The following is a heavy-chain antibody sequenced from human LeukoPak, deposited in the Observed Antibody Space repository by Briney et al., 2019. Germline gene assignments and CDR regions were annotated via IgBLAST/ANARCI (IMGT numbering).Heavy chain of an antibody. Sequence: WGTLSLTCTVSGASITSGSYYWGWIRQPGGEGLAWIWSVYYSGNTYYNSSLKSRVTLSVDLSKTRFSLKLNSVTAADTAVYYCARLSLVRATDFDYWGQGTLVTVSS. CDR3: ARLSLVRATDFDY. CDR2: VYYSGNT. J-gene: IGHJ4*02. D-gene: IGHD1-26*01. CDR1: GASITSGSYY. V-gene: IGHV4-39*01.